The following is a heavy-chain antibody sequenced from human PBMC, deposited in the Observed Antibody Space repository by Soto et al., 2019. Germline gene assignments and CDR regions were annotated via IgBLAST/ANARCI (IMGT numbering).Heavy chain of an antibody. CDR2: IYYSGST. J-gene: IGHJ4*02. V-gene: IGHV4-59*08. CDR1: RGSISSYY. D-gene: IGHD2-21*02. Sequence: SETLSLTCTVSRGSISSYYWSWTRQPPGKGLEWIGYIYYSGSTNYNPSLKSRVTISVDTSKDQFSLKLSSVTAADTAVYYCARHSPYCGGDCYSYDYWGQGTLVTVS. CDR3: ARHSPYCGGDCYSYDY.